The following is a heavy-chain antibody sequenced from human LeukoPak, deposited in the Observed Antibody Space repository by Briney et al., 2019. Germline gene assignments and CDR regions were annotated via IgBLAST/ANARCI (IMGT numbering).Heavy chain of an antibody. Sequence: ASVKVSCKASGYTFTGYYMHWVRQAPGQGLEWMGWINPNSGGTNYAQKFQGRVTITADKSTSTAYMELSSLRSEDTAVYYCARSTVRGSSWPYNWFDPWGQGTLVTVSS. V-gene: IGHV1-2*02. D-gene: IGHD6-13*01. CDR3: ARSTVRGSSWPYNWFDP. J-gene: IGHJ5*02. CDR2: INPNSGGT. CDR1: GYTFTGYY.